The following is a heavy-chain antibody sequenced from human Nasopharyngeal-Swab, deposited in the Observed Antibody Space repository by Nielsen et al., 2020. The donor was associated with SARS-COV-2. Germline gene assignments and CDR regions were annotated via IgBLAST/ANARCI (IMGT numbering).Heavy chain of an antibody. J-gene: IGHJ4*02. CDR1: GYTFTSNV. CDR3: ARKNQEYANIWIDY. CDR2: ISSKTRAP. V-gene: IGHV7-4-1*02. Sequence: ASVKVSCKASGYTFTSNVLNWVRQAPGQGPEYIGWISSKTRAPTYAQAFTGRFVVSMDTSVSTTYLQISSLKADDTAVYYCARKNQEYANIWIDYWGQGTQVTVSS. D-gene: IGHD1-1*01.